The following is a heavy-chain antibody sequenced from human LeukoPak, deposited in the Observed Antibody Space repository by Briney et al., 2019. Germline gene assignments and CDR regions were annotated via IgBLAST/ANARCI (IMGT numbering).Heavy chain of an antibody. CDR2: ISSSSSYI. V-gene: IGHV3-21*01. CDR3: ARRYVDIDAFDI. J-gene: IGHJ3*02. D-gene: IGHD5-12*01. CDR1: GFTFSSYS. Sequence: GGSLRLSCAASGFTFSSYSMNWVRKAPGKGLEWVSSISSSSSYIYYADSVKGRFTISRDNAKNSLYLQMNSLRAEDTAVYYCARRYVDIDAFDIWGQGTMVTVSS.